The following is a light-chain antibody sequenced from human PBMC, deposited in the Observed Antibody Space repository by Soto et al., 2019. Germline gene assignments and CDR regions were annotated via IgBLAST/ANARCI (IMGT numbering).Light chain of an antibody. Sequence: DIQMTQSPSSLSAFVGDTVTITCRASQDISNFLAWYQQKPGKVPKLLIYAASTFQSWVPSRFSGSGSGTDFTLTISTLQPEDVATYYCLKCKIAPFTFGGGTKVE. V-gene: IGKV1-27*01. CDR2: AAS. CDR3: LKCKIAPFT. CDR1: QDISNF. J-gene: IGKJ4*01.